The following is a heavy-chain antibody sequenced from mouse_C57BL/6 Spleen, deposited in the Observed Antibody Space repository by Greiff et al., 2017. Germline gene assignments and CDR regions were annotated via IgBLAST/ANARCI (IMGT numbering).Heavy chain of an antibody. CDR3: ARDRMVDY. J-gene: IGHJ3*01. CDR1: GFTFSSYA. CDR2: ISDGGSYT. D-gene: IGHD2-2*01. V-gene: IGHV5-4*01. Sequence: VQLKQSGGGLVKPGGSLKLSCAASGFTFSSYAMSWVRQTPEKRLEWVATISDGGSYTYYPDNVKGRFTISRDNAKNNLYLQMSHLKSEDTAMYYCARDRMVDYWGQGTLVTVSA.